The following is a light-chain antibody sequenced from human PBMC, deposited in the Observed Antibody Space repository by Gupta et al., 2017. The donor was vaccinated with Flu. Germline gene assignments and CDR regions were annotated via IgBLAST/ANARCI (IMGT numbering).Light chain of an antibody. V-gene: IGKV3-11*01. CDR3: QQRSNWTPGYT. CDR2: DAS. J-gene: IGKJ2*01. Sequence: EIVLTQSQATLSLSPGERATLSCRASQSVSSYLAWYQQKPGQAPRLLIYDASNRATGIPARFSGSGSGTDFTLTISSLEPEDFAIYYCQQRSNWTPGYTFGQGTNLEIK. CDR1: QSVSSY.